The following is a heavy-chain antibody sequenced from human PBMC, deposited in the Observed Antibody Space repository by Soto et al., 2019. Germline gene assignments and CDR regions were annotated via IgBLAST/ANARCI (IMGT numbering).Heavy chain of an antibody. CDR1: GFTFRSYA. V-gene: IGHV3-23*01. CDR3: AKDRDIVVVHNYFDS. Sequence: LRLSCAASGFTFRSYAMTWVRQAPGEGLEWVSTVSAHGDSTYYADSVKGRFTISRDNSKNTLYLQMNSLRAEDTAVYYCAKDRDIVVVHNYFDSWGQGTLVTVSS. J-gene: IGHJ4*02. CDR2: VSAHGDST. D-gene: IGHD2-2*01.